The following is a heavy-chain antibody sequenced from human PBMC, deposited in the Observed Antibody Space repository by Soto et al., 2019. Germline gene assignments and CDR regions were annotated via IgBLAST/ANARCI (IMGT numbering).Heavy chain of an antibody. J-gene: IGHJ6*02. CDR1: GFTFSDYY. D-gene: IGHD2-2*01. Sequence: VQLVESGGGLVKPGGSLRLSCAASGFTFSDYYMSWIRQAPGKGLEWVSYISSSGSTIYYADSVKGRFTISRDNAKNSLYLQMNSLRAEDTAVYYCANTQLLHRYYYYGMDVWGQGTTVTVSS. CDR3: ANTQLLHRYYYYGMDV. CDR2: ISSSGSTI. V-gene: IGHV3-11*01.